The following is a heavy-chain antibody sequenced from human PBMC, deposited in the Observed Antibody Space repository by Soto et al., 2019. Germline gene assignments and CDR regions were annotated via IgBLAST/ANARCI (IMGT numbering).Heavy chain of an antibody. CDR3: ARDAHCTNGVRYTYYYYGIDV. D-gene: IGHD2-8*01. CDR2: ISAYNGNT. J-gene: IGHJ6*02. CDR1: GYTFTSYG. Sequence: QVQLVQSGAEVKKHGASVKVSCKSSGYTFTSYGISWVRQAPGQGLEWMGWISAYNGNTNYAQKLQGRVTMTTDTSTSTAYMELRSLRSDDTAVYYCARDAHCTNGVRYTYYYYGIDVWGQGTTVTVSS. V-gene: IGHV1-18*01.